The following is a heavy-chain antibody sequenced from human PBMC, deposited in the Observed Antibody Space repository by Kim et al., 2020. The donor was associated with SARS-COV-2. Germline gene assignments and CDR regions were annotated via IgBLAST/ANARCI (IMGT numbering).Heavy chain of an antibody. Sequence: GGSLRLSCAASGFTFSNAWMSWVRQAPGKGLEWVGRIKSKTDGGTTDYAAPEKGRFTISRDDSKNTLYLQMNSLKTEDTAVYYCTTEYYYDSSGYYRGYYYYGMDVWGQGTTVTVSS. CDR3: TTEYYYDSSGYYRGYYYYGMDV. V-gene: IGHV3-15*01. CDR1: GFTFSNAW. J-gene: IGHJ6*02. D-gene: IGHD3-22*01. CDR2: IKSKTDGGTT.